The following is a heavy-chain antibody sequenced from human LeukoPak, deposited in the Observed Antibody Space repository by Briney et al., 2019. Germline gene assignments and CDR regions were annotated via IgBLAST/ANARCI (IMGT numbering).Heavy chain of an antibody. CDR1: GYSFTSYW. V-gene: IGHV5-51*01. CDR2: IYPGDSDT. D-gene: IGHD3-9*01. Sequence: GESLKISCKGSGYSFTSYWIGWVRQMPGKGLEWTGIIYPGDSDTRYSPSFQGQVTISADKSISTAYLQWSSLKASDTAMYYCARGVRYFDWLTYYFDYWGQGTLVTVSS. J-gene: IGHJ4*02. CDR3: ARGVRYFDWLTYYFDY.